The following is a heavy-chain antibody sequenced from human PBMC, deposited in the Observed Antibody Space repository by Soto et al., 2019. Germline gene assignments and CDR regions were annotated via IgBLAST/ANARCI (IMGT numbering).Heavy chain of an antibody. CDR3: ARHHGPTTSENWFDP. CDR2: ISTYSGDT. CDR1: GYTFFTYD. J-gene: IGHJ5*02. V-gene: IGHV1-18*01. Sequence: QVPLVPSGFEVKTPGASVKVSCQASGYTFFTYDISWVRQAPGQGLEWMGWISTYSGDTKYAQKFQGRVTMTTDTSTTTAYLELRSLRSEDTAVYYCARHHGPTTSENWFDPWGQGTLVTVSS. D-gene: IGHD5-12*01.